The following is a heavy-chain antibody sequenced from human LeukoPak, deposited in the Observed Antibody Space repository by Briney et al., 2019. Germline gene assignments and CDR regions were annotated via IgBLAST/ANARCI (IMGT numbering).Heavy chain of an antibody. CDR3: ARERSGPAVRAHNWFDH. D-gene: IGHD1-26*01. V-gene: IGHV3-21*06. CDR2: ISSSSRSI. CDR1: GFTFSGYN. Sequence: GGSLRLSCVVSGFTFSGYNIDWLRQAPGKGLEWVSSISSSSRSIYYADSLKGRITITRDNTKNSVFLQMSGLRVDDTAVYYCARERSGPAVRAHNWFDHWGRGTLVIVSS. J-gene: IGHJ5*02.